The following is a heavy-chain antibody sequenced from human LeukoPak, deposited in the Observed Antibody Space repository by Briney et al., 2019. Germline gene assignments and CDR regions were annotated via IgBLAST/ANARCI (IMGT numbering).Heavy chain of an antibody. CDR3: ARDLMGIAYRGAFYY. D-gene: IGHD6-13*01. Sequence: PGGSLRLSCAASGFTFTSYNMNWVRQAPGKALEWVSSITSDSRYMYYGDSVKGRFTISRDNAKNSLYLQMNSLRAADTAVYYCARDLMGIAYRGAFYYWGQGTLVTVSS. J-gene: IGHJ4*02. CDR1: GFTFTSYN. CDR2: ITSDSRYM. V-gene: IGHV3-21*04.